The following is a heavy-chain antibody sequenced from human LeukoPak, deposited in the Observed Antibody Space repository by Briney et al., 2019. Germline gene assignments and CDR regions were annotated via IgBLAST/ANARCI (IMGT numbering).Heavy chain of an antibody. D-gene: IGHD6-19*01. V-gene: IGHV4-39*01. J-gene: IGHJ5*02. Sequence: NPSETLSLTCSVSGVSIKSSSSYWAWLRQPPGKGLEWIGSMYYAGIAYYNPSLESRVTISVDTSKNQFSLTLKSLTAADTAVFYCATLRPCSSAHGWFDPWGQGTLVTVSS. CDR1: GVSIKSSSSY. CDR2: MYYAGIA. CDR3: ATLRPCSSAHGWFDP.